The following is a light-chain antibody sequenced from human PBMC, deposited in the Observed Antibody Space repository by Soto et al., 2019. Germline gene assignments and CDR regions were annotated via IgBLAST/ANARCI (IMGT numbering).Light chain of an antibody. CDR1: SSNIGNNY. CDR3: GTWDSSLGVFV. J-gene: IGLJ1*01. V-gene: IGLV1-51*01. CDR2: DST. Sequence: QSVLTQPPSVSAAPGQKVTISCSGSSSNIGNNYVSWYQHLPGTAPKLLIYDSTKRPSGIPDRFSGSKSGTSATLGITGLQTGDEADYYCGTWDSSLGVFVFGTGTKVTVL.